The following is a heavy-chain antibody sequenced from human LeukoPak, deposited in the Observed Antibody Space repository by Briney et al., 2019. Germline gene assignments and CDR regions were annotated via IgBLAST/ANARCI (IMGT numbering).Heavy chain of an antibody. CDR2: INPNSGGT. Sequence: ASVKVSCKASGYTFTDSYMHWVRQAPGQGLEWMGWINPNSGGTYFAQKFQGRVTMTSDTSISTASMELSSLSSDDTAVYYCARLLYYYDSSGYYWRPTTRAHSDYWGQGTLVTVSS. J-gene: IGHJ4*02. V-gene: IGHV1-2*02. CDR3: ARLLYYYDSSGYYWRPTTRAHSDY. CDR1: GYTFTDSY. D-gene: IGHD3-22*01.